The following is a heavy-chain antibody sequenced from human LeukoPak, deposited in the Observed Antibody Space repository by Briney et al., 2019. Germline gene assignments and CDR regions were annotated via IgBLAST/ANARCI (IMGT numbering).Heavy chain of an antibody. D-gene: IGHD2-2*01. V-gene: IGHV3-7*03. J-gene: IGHJ4*02. Sequence: GGSLRLSCEVSGFTFSTYWMSWVRQAPGKGLQWVGNIKQDGSETYYVDSVRGRFTISRDNAKKSLYLQMNSLRTEDTAIYYCARWSEYPNGFDYWGQGTLVTVSS. CDR2: IKQDGSET. CDR1: GFTFSTYW. CDR3: ARWSEYPNGFDY.